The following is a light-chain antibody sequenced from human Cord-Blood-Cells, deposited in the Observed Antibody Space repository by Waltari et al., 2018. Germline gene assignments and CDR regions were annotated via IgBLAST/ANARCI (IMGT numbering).Light chain of an antibody. J-gene: IGKJ4*01. CDR3: QQYNNWPLT. Sequence: EIVMTQSPATLSVSPGERATLSCRASQRVSSNLAWYQQKPEQAPRLLIYGASTRATGMPARFSGSGSGTEFTLTISRLPSEDFAVYYCQQYNNWPLTFGGGTKVEIK. CDR1: QRVSSN. V-gene: IGKV3-15*01. CDR2: GAS.